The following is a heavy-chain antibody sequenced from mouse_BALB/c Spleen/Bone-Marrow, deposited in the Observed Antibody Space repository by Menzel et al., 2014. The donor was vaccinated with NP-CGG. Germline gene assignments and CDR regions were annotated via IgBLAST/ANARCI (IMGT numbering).Heavy chain of an antibody. J-gene: IGHJ2*01. V-gene: IGHV4-1*02. CDR1: GFDFSRYW. Sequence: VQLKQSGGGLVQPGGSLKLSCAASGFDFSRYWMSWVRQAPGKGLEWIGEINPDSSTINYTPSLKDKFIISRDNAKNTLYLQMSKVRSEGTALYYCARLYYYGNFDYWGQGTTLTVSS. CDR3: ARLYYYGNFDY. D-gene: IGHD1-1*01. CDR2: INPDSSTI.